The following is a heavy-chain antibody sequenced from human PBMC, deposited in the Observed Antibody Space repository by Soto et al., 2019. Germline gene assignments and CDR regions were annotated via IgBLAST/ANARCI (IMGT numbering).Heavy chain of an antibody. CDR2: ISWNSGSI. D-gene: IGHD6-19*01. CDR1: GFTFDDYA. Sequence: EVQLVESGGGLVQPGRSLRLSCAASGFTFDDYAMHWVRQAPGKGLEWVSGISWNSGSIGYADSVKGRFTISRDNAKNSLYLQMNSLRAEDTALYYCAKDKTLSGWYAFDYWGHGTLVTVYS. V-gene: IGHV3-9*01. CDR3: AKDKTLSGWYAFDY. J-gene: IGHJ4*01.